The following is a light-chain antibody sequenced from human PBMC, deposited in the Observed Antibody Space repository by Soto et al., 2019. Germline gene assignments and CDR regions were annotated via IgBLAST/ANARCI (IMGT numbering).Light chain of an antibody. CDR2: DVS. CDR1: SSDVGAYNY. J-gene: IGLJ2*01. Sequence: QSVLNQPASVSGSPGQSITISCAGTSSDVGAYNYVSWFQQHPGKVPKLIIYDVSDRPSGVSDRFSGSKSGNTASLTISGLQAEDEADYYCGSYTTSNTMIFGGGTKLTVL. CDR3: GSYTTSNTMI. V-gene: IGLV2-14*01.